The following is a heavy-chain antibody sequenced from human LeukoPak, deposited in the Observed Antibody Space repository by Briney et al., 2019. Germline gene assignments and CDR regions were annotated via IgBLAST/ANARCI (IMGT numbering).Heavy chain of an antibody. J-gene: IGHJ4*02. V-gene: IGHV3-15*01. CDR3: TTGGPRRH. CDR1: GFTFDADW. Sequence: GGSLRLSCAASGFTFDADWMNWFRQAPGKGLEWVGLIRTKTDGGTTDNATPVKGRFAISRDGSRNMLFLQMNSLKTEDTGVYYCTTGGPRRHWGQGTLVTVSS. CDR2: IRTKTDGGTT. D-gene: IGHD3-16*01.